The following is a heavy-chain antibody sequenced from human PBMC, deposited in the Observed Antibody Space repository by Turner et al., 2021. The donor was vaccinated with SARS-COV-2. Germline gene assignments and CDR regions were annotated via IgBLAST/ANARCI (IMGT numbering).Heavy chain of an antibody. CDR3: LGRDIVVVLVAISEVDY. CDR1: GYTLTELS. J-gene: IGHJ4*02. CDR2: FDPEDGET. V-gene: IGHV1-24*01. D-gene: IGHD2-2*01. Sequence: QVQLVQSGAEVKKPGASVKVPCKVSGYTLTELSMHWVRQAPGKGLEWMGGFDPEDGETIYAQKFQGRVTMTEDTSTDTAYMELSSLRSEDTAVYYCLGRDIVVVLVAISEVDYWGQGTLVTVSS.